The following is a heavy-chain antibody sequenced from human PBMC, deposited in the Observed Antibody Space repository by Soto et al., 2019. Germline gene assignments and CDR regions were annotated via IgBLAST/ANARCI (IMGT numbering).Heavy chain of an antibody. J-gene: IGHJ6*02. Sequence: ELMRIRKKGAEYKFAGFYITWARQITGKGLEWMGRIDPSDSYTTYNPSFEGHVTISADKSIRTAYLQWTSLEASDTAMYYCARGDKAIVRKGVDICAQGIPVTVSS. CDR3: ARGDKAIVRKGVDI. V-gene: IGHV5-10-1*01. CDR1: EYKFAGFY. D-gene: IGHD2-8*01. CDR2: IDPSDSYT.